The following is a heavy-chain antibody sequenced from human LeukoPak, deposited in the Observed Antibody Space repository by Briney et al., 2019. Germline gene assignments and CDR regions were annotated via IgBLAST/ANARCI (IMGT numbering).Heavy chain of an antibody. V-gene: IGHV3-21*01. D-gene: IGHD3-10*01. Sequence: GGSLRLSCAASGFTFGRYSMNWVRQAPGKGLEWASTISSISHYIYYADSVKGRFTISRDNAKNSLYLQMNSLRAEDTAVYYCARVANYYGSGSYYKSYYYYGMDVWGQGTTVTVSS. CDR1: GFTFGRYS. CDR3: ARVANYYGSGSYYKSYYYYGMDV. CDR2: ISSISHYI. J-gene: IGHJ6*02.